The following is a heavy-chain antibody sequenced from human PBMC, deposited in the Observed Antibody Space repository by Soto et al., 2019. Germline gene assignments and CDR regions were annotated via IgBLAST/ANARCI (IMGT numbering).Heavy chain of an antibody. CDR2: IWNDGSNK. CDR3: ARGGGQSCGVDCYSPY. D-gene: IGHD2-21*02. Sequence: QVQLVESGGGVVQPGRSLRLSCAASGFTFSNYAIHWVRQAPGKGLEWVALIWNDGSNKYYTDSVKGRFTISRDNSKNXLYLQMNNLRAEDTAVYYCARGGGQSCGVDCYSPYWGQGTLVTVAS. J-gene: IGHJ4*02. V-gene: IGHV3-33*01. CDR1: GFTFSNYA.